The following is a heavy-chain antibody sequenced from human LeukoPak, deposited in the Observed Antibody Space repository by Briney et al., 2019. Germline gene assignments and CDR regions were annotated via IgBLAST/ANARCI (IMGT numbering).Heavy chain of an antibody. Sequence: PGGSLRLSCAASGFTFSNYGMQWVRQAPGKGLEWVAFIRYDGSIKHYADSVNGRFTISRDNSKNTLYLQMNSLRAEDTAVYYCANGPQYNTLTGYYKVRSHLDYWGQGTLVTVSS. D-gene: IGHD3-9*01. CDR1: GFTFSNYG. V-gene: IGHV3-30*02. J-gene: IGHJ4*02. CDR3: ANGPQYNTLTGYYKVRSHLDY. CDR2: IRYDGSIK.